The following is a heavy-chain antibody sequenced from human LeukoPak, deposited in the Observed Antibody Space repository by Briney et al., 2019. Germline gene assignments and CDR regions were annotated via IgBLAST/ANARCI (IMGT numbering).Heavy chain of an antibody. J-gene: IGHJ4*02. V-gene: IGHV4-38-2*01. Sequence: SETLSLTCAVSGYSISSCYYWGWIRQPPGKGLGWIGSIYHSGSTYYNPSLKSRVTIAVNTSKNQFPQKLTVGTAATTALSYCKTYALELAAIGEVDYWGKGTLVSVSS. CDR3: KTYALELAAIGEVDY. CDR1: GYSISSCYY. D-gene: IGHD2-2*01. CDR2: IYHSGST.